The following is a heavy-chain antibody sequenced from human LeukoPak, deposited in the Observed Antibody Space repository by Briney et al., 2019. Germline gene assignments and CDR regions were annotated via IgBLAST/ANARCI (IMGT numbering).Heavy chain of an antibody. CDR2: ISGSGADT. CDR1: KFTFSFYA. J-gene: IGHJ4*01. D-gene: IGHD2-2*01. CDR3: AKGLVPAATGEFDY. V-gene: IGHV3-23*01. Sequence: GGPVTLFCAASKFTFSFYAMSWVRQAPGKGLEWVSTISGSGADTYNTDSAKGGVTISRDNSKSTLSLQMNSLRAEDTAAYYCAKGLVPAATGEFDYWG.